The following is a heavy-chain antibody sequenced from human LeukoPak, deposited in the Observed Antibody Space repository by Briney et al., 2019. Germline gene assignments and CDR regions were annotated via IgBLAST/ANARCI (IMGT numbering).Heavy chain of an antibody. CDR1: GFTFSSYG. D-gene: IGHD3-22*01. CDR2: ISYDGSNK. V-gene: IGHV3-30*18. Sequence: GGSLRLSCAASGFTFSSYGMHWVRQAPGKGLEWVAVISYDGSNKYYADSVKGRFTISRDNSKNTLYLQMNSLRAEDTAVYYCAKDHRNYYYDSSGYYYDDYWGQGTLVTVSS. J-gene: IGHJ4*02. CDR3: AKDHRNYYYDSSGYYYDDY.